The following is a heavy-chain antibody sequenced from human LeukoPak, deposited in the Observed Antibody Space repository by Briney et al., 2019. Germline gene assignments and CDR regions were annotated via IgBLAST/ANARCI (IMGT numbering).Heavy chain of an antibody. J-gene: IGHJ6*02. CDR2: IYPCDSDT. CDR1: GYSFTSYW. D-gene: IGHD3-22*01. V-gene: IGHV5-51*01. CDR3: ARLYYYDSSGYRDYYYYYGMDV. Sequence: GESLKISCKGSGYSFTSYWIGWVRQMPGKGLEWMGIIYPCDSDTRYSPSFQGQVTISADKSISTAYLQWSSLKASDTAVYYCARLYYYDSSGYRDYYYYYGMDVWGQGTTVTVSS.